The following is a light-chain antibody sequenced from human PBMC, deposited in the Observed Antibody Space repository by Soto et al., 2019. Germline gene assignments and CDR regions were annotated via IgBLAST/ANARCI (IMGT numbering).Light chain of an antibody. CDR3: MQALQTPT. Sequence: DIVMTQSPLSLPVTPGEPASISCRSSQSLLHRNGNNYLDWYLQKPGQSPQLLIYLCSNRASGVPDRFSGRGSATDFTLKISRVEAEDLGVYYCMQALQTPTFGGGTKVEIK. J-gene: IGKJ4*01. V-gene: IGKV2-28*01. CDR1: QSLLHRNGNNY. CDR2: LCS.